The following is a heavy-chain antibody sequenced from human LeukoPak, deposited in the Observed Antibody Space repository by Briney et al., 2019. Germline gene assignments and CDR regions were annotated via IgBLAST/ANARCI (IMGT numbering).Heavy chain of an antibody. CDR3: ARSVWVATNYFDS. D-gene: IGHD5-12*01. CDR2: IRYDGSSK. J-gene: IGHJ4*02. V-gene: IGHV3-30*02. CDR1: GFTISSHG. Sequence: PGGSLRLSCAASGFTISSHGVHWVRQAPGKGLEWVAFIRYDGSSKNYVDSVKGRFTISRDNSENTLYLQMNSLRVEDTAVYYCARSVWVATNYFDSWGQGTLVTVSS.